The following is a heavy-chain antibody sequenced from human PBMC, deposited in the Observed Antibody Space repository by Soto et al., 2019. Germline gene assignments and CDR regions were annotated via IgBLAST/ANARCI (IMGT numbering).Heavy chain of an antibody. CDR3: ARGLAAAGTGMDV. Sequence: PGGSLRLSCAASGFTFSSYAMHWVRQAPGKGLEWVAVISYDGSNKYYADSVKGRFTISRDNSKNTLYLQMNSLRAEDTAVYYCARGLAAAGTGMDVWGQGTTVTSP. CDR1: GFTFSSYA. V-gene: IGHV3-30-3*01. D-gene: IGHD6-13*01. J-gene: IGHJ6*02. CDR2: ISYDGSNK.